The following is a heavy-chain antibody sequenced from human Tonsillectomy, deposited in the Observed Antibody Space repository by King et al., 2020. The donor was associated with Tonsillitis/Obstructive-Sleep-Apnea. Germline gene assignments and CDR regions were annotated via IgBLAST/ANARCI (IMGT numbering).Heavy chain of an antibody. D-gene: IGHD5-12*01. V-gene: IGHV3-15*01. J-gene: IGHJ4*02. CDR2: IKSKTDGGTT. Sequence: VQLVESGGGLVKPGGSLRLSCAASGFTFTNAWMSWVRQAPGKGLEWVGRIKSKTDGGTTDYAAPVKGRFTISRDDSKNTLYLQMNSLKTEDTAVYYCTTDQYRGYDWSCGQGTLVTVSS. CDR1: GFTFTNAW. CDR3: TTDQYRGYDWS.